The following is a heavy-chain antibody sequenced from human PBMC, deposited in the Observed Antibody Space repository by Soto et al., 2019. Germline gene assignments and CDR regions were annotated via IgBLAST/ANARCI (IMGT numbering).Heavy chain of an antibody. CDR2: IYYSGST. V-gene: IGHV4-59*01. CDR1: GGSISSYY. J-gene: IGHJ4*02. Sequence: PSETLSLTCSVPGGSISSYYWSWIRQPPGKGLEWIGYIYYSGSTNYNPSLKSRVTISVDTSKNQFSLKLSSVTAADTAVYYCARRYGGNFDYWGLGTLVTVS. CDR3: ARRYGGNFDY. D-gene: IGHD3-16*01.